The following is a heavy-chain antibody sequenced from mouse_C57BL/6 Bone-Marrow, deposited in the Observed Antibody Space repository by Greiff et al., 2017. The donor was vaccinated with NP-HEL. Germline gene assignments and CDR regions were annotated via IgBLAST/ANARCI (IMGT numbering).Heavy chain of an antibody. CDR3: ARQEGYGSSYDAMDY. CDR1: GFTFSDYG. J-gene: IGHJ4*01. D-gene: IGHD1-1*01. CDR2: ISNLAYSI. V-gene: IGHV5-15*01. Sequence: EVQRVESGGGLVQPGGSLTLSCAASGFTFSDYGMAWVRQAPRKGPEWVAFISNLAYSIYYAATVTGRFTISRENAKNTLYLEMSSLRSEDTAMYYCARQEGYGSSYDAMDYWGQGTSVTVSS.